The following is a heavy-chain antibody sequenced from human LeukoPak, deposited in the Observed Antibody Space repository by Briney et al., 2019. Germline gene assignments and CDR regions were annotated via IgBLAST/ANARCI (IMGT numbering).Heavy chain of an antibody. CDR1: GFSFSSYA. J-gene: IGHJ4*02. Sequence: GGSLRLSCAASGFSFSSYAMHWVRQAPGKGLEWVAVISYDGSNKYYADSVKGRFTISRDNSKDTLSLQMNSLRAEDTAVYYCARNIGGDGDYWGQGTLVTVS. CDR3: ARNIGGDGDY. D-gene: IGHD2-21*02. V-gene: IGHV3-30-3*01. CDR2: ISYDGSNK.